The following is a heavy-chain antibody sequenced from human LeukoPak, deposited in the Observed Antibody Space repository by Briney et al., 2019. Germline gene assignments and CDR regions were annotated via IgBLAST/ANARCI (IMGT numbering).Heavy chain of an antibody. CDR1: GYSVNTYW. V-gene: IGHV5-51*01. D-gene: IGHD1-7*01. J-gene: IGHJ4*02. Sequence: GESLKISCKGSGYSVNTYWIGWVRQMPGKGLEWMGIIYPGDSDTKYSPSFQGQVTISADKSISTAYLQWSSLKASDTAMYHCARPPRGGWNYADYWGQGTLVTVSS. CDR2: IYPGDSDT. CDR3: ARPPRGGWNYADY.